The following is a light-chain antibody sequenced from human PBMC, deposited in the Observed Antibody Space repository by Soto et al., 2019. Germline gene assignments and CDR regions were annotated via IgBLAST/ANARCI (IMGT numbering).Light chain of an antibody. CDR1: QPINSW. Sequence: DIQMTQSPSSVSASVGDRVTITCRVSQPINSWLAWYQQKLGKAPKLLIYAASSLQSGVPSRFSGTGSGTDFTLTINSLQPEDFATYYCQQTMTFPFTFGGGTKVEIK. CDR2: AAS. V-gene: IGKV1D-12*01. CDR3: QQTMTFPFT. J-gene: IGKJ4*01.